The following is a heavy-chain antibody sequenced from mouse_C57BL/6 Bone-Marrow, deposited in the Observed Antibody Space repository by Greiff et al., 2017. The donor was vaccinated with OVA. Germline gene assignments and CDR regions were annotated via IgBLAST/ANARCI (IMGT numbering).Heavy chain of an antibody. Sequence: QVQLKQSGAELVKPGASVKMSCKASGYTFTSYWITWVKQRPGQGLEWIGDIYPGSGSTNYNEKFKSKATLTVDTSSSTAYMQLSSLTSGDSAVYYCARSGGYDWGKGTTLTVSS. J-gene: IGHJ2*01. CDR1: GYTFTSYW. V-gene: IGHV1-55*01. D-gene: IGHD2-14*01. CDR3: ARSGGYD. CDR2: IYPGSGST.